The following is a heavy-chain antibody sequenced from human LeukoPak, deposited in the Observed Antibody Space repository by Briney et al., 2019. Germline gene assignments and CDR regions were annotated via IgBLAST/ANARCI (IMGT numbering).Heavy chain of an antibody. CDR3: ARGRIGYYYMDV. J-gene: IGHJ6*03. V-gene: IGHV4-34*01. CDR1: GGSFSGYY. Sequence: PSETLSLTCAVYGGSFSGYYWSWIRQPPGKGLEWIGEINHSGSTNYNPSLKSRVTISVDTSKNQFSLKLSSVTAADTAVYYCARGRIGYYYMDVLGKGTTVTGSS. CDR2: INHSGST.